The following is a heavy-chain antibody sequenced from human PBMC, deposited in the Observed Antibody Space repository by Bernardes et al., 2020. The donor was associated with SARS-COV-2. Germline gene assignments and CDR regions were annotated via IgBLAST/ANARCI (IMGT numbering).Heavy chain of an antibody. D-gene: IGHD5-18*01. CDR1: GFTFSSYA. Sequence: GYLRRSCAASGFTFSSYAMSWVRQAPGEGLEWVSAIRGCGGSTYYADSVKGRFTISRDNSKNTLHLKMHCRRAEDTAVYYCAKGGYRYGSWGQGTLVTFSS. CDR3: AKGGYRYGS. CDR2: IRGCGGST. V-gene: IGHV3-23*01. J-gene: IGHJ5*02.